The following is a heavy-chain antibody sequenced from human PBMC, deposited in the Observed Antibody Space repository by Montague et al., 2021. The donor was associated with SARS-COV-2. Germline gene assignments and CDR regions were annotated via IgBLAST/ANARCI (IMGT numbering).Heavy chain of an antibody. D-gene: IGHD6-19*01. Sequence: SLRLSCAASGFTFSSYAMSWVRQAPGKGLEWVSAISGSGGSTYYADSVKGRFTISRDNSKNTLYLQMDSLRAEDTAVYYCARNRGWYRLESWGQGTLVTVSS. CDR2: ISGSGGST. V-gene: IGHV3-23*01. CDR1: GFTFSSYA. CDR3: ARNRGWYRLES. J-gene: IGHJ5*02.